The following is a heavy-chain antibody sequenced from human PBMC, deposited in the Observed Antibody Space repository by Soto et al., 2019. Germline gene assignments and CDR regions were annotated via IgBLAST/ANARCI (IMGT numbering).Heavy chain of an antibody. CDR1: GGTFSSYA. D-gene: IGHD6-6*01. CDR3: AARYSSSSGYYYYGMDV. CDR2: IIPIFGTA. Sequence: QVQLVQSGAEVKKPGSSVKVSCKASGGTFSSYAISWVRQAPGQGLEWMGGIIPIFGTANYAQKFQGRVTITADKSTSTAYMELSSLRSEDTAVYYCAARYSSSSGYYYYGMDVWGQGTTVTVSS. J-gene: IGHJ6*02. V-gene: IGHV1-69*06.